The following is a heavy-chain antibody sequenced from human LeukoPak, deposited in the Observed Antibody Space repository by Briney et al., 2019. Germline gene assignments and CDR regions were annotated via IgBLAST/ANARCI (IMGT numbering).Heavy chain of an antibody. Sequence: GGSLRLSCAASGFAFSSYSMNWVRQAPGKGLEWVSSISGSSSYIYYADSVKGRFAISRDNAKNSLYLQMNSLRAEDTAVYYCARVLPGIARLDYWGQGTLVTVSS. V-gene: IGHV3-21*01. CDR1: GFAFSSYS. J-gene: IGHJ4*02. D-gene: IGHD6-13*01. CDR3: ARVLPGIARLDY. CDR2: ISGSSSYI.